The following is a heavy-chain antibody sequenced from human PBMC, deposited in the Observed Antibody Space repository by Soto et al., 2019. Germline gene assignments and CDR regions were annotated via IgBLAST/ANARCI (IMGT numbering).Heavy chain of an antibody. Sequence: EVKVVESGGGLVQPGGSLRLSCAASGFTFSDNWMHWVRQPPGKGPVWVSRISGDASSTSYADSVKGRFTISRDSAKNTVYLQMDRLRFEDTAVYYYTSGVTRTTYWGLFDSWGQGTLVTVSS. D-gene: IGHD4-17*01. V-gene: IGHV3-74*01. CDR2: ISGDASST. CDR1: GFTFSDNW. CDR3: TSGVTRTTYWGLFDS. J-gene: IGHJ4*02.